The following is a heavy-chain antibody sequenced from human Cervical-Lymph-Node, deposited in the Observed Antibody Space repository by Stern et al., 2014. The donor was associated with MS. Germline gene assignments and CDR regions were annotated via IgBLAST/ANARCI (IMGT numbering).Heavy chain of an antibody. CDR2: IYWDDSK. V-gene: IGHV2-5*02. J-gene: IGHJ4*02. D-gene: IGHD2-2*01. CDR3: ATHAPGVVPAALDY. CDR1: GFSLSTSGAG. Sequence: QDTLRESGPTLVKPSQTLTLTCTFSGFSLSTSGAGAGWIRQPPGKALEWLAFIYWDDSKRYSPSLKNRLTITKDTSKNQVVLTMNNMDPVDTATFYCATHAPGVVPAALDYWGQGTLVTVS.